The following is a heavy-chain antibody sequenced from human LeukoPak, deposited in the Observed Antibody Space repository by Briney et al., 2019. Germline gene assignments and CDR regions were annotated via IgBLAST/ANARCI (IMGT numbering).Heavy chain of an antibody. CDR1: VYTFTTYD. V-gene: IGHV1-8*01. J-gene: IGHJ4*02. Sequence: SVKFSCNASVYTFTTYDINWVRQATVKGLECIRCMNSKRGNRGYAQTFQGRVTMTRDTSISTAYMELSGLTSEDSAVYYCARGRRPYCDYVARDYWGQGTLVTVSS. D-gene: IGHD4-17*01. CDR3: ARGRRPYCDYVARDY. CDR2: MNSKRGNR.